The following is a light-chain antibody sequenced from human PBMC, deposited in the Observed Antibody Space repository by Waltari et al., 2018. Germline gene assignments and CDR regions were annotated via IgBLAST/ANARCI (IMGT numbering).Light chain of an antibody. Sequence: QSVLTQPPSASGSVGQSVTISCTGTSSDVGAYKYVSWYRHHPGKAPKLIIFEVNKRPSGVPDRFSGSKSGTTASLTVSGLQAEDEADYFCSSYGGFNNYVFGAGTKVTVV. CDR2: EVN. CDR3: SSYGGFNNYV. J-gene: IGLJ1*01. V-gene: IGLV2-8*01. CDR1: SSDVGAYKY.